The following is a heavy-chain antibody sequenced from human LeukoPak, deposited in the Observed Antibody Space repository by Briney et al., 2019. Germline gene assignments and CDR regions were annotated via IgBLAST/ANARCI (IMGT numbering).Heavy chain of an antibody. CDR1: GGSISNYY. CDR2: IHYSGST. D-gene: IGHD4-23*01. V-gene: IGHV4-59*01. Sequence: SETLSLTCTVSGGSISNYYWSWIRQPPRKGLEWIGYIHYSGSTNYNPSLKSRVTISVDTSKNQLSLTLTSMTAADTAVYYCARELGATVVNYGMDVWGQGTTVTVSS. J-gene: IGHJ6*02. CDR3: ARELGATVVNYGMDV.